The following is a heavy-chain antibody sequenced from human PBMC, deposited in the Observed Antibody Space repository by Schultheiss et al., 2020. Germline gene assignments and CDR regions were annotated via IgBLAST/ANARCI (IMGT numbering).Heavy chain of an antibody. Sequence: ASVKVSCKASGYTFTGYYMHWVRQAPGQGLEWMGWINPNSGGTNYAQKFQGRVTMTRDTSISTAYMELSRLRSDDTAVYYCARASPRDGCIDYWGQGTLVNVYS. V-gene: IGHV1-2*02. J-gene: IGHJ4*02. D-gene: IGHD5-24*01. CDR2: INPNSGGT. CDR3: ARASPRDGCIDY. CDR1: GYTFTGYY.